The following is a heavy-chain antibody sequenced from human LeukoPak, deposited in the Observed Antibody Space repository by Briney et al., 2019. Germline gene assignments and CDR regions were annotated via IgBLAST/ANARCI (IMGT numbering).Heavy chain of an antibody. CDR3: ARNRGEKAGIAAFYYYYYMDV. J-gene: IGHJ6*03. CDR1: GGSFSGYY. V-gene: IGHV4-34*01. Sequence: SETLSLTCAVYGGSFSGYYWSWIRQPPGKGLEWIGEINHSGSTNYNPSLKSRVTISVDTSKNQFSLKLSSVTAADTAVYYCARNRGEKAGIAAFYYYYYMDVWGKGTTVTVSS. D-gene: IGHD6-13*01. CDR2: INHSGST.